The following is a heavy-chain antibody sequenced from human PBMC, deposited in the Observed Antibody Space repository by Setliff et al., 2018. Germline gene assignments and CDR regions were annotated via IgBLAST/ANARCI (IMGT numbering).Heavy chain of an antibody. Sequence: SETLSLTCGVSGYSISSGYYWGWIRQPPGKGLEWIGSIYRTGTTHYNPSLKSRVTISVDTSKNQFSLKLSSVTAADTAVYYCARVSMYYNFWSGYYGERGEYFDYWGQGTLVTVSS. J-gene: IGHJ4*02. CDR3: ARVSMYYNFWSGYYGERGEYFDY. D-gene: IGHD3-3*01. CDR2: IYRTGTT. CDR1: GYSISSGYY. V-gene: IGHV4-38-2*01.